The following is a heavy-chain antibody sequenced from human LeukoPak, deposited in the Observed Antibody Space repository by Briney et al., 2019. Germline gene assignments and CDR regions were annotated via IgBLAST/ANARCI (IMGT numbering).Heavy chain of an antibody. CDR1: GGSFSGYY. Sequence: PSETLSLTCAVYGGSFSGYYWSWIRQPPGKGLAWIGEINHSGSTNYNPSLKSRVTISVDTSKNQFSLKLNFVTAAETAVYYCATSVSGMVTIWGQGTLVTVSS. V-gene: IGHV4-34*01. J-gene: IGHJ4*02. D-gene: IGHD2-21*02. CDR2: INHSGST. CDR3: ATSVSGMVTI.